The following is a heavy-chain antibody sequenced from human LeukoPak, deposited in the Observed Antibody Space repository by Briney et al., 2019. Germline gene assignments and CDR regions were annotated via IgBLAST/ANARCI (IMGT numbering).Heavy chain of an antibody. CDR1: GYSISSGYY. CDR2: IYHSGST. Sequence: SETLSLTCTVSGYSISSGYYWGWIRQPPGKGLEWNGSIYHSGSTYYNPSLKSRVTISVDTSKNQFSLKLSSVTAADTAVYYCARGGHPYSSSWSDYWGQGTLVTVSS. D-gene: IGHD6-13*01. CDR3: ARGGHPYSSSWSDY. V-gene: IGHV4-38-2*02. J-gene: IGHJ4*02.